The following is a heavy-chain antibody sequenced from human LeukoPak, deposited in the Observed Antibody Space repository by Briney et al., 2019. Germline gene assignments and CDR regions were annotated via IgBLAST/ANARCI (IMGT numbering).Heavy chain of an antibody. CDR2: IYTSGRT. D-gene: IGHD6-19*01. J-gene: IGHJ4*02. CDR3: ARRTGYSSGAFDY. V-gene: IGHV4-4*09. CDR1: SIXXYY. Sequence: SIXXYYWSWIRRPPGKGLEGIGYIYTSGRTNYNPSLKSRVTISVDTSKNQFSLKLSSVTAADTAVYYCARRTGYSSGAFDYWGQETLVTVSS.